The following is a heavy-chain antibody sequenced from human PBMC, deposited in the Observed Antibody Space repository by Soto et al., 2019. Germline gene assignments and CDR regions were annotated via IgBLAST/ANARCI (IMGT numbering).Heavy chain of an antibody. D-gene: IGHD2-15*01. J-gene: IGHJ2*01. Sequence: EVQLVESGGGLVQPGRSLRLSCAASGFTFDDYAMHWVRQAPGKGLEWVSGISWNSGSIGYADSVKGRFTISRDNAKNSLYLQMNSLRAEDTALYYCAKDSPYCSGGSNGWYFDLWGRAPWSLSPQ. V-gene: IGHV3-9*01. CDR1: GFTFDDYA. CDR3: AKDSPYCSGGSNGWYFDL. CDR2: ISWNSGSI.